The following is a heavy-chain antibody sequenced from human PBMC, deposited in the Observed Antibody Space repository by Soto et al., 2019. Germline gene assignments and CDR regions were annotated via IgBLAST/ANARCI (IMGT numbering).Heavy chain of an antibody. CDR1: GFTFYNAW. CDR3: TTGLKIRFLEWKDYYYGMDV. V-gene: IGHV3-15*07. Sequence: GGSLRLSCTASGFTFYNAWMNWVRQAPGKGLEWVGRIKSKTDGGTTDYAAPVKGRFTISREDSKNTLYLQVDSLETEGTARYYCTTGLKIRFLEWKDYYYGMDVWGQGATVTVSS. D-gene: IGHD3-3*01. CDR2: IKSKTDGGTT. J-gene: IGHJ6*02.